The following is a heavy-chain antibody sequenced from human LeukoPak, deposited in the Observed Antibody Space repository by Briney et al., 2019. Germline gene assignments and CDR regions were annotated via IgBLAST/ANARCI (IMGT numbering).Heavy chain of an antibody. V-gene: IGHV3-7*03. CDR1: GFTFSRYW. CDR3: ARRQMAGSYFDY. J-gene: IGHJ4*02. D-gene: IGHD6-19*01. CDR2: IKEDGSEK. Sequence: PGGSLRLSCAASGFTFSRYWMSWVRQAPGKGLGWVANIKEDGSEKYYVDSVKGRFTISRDNAKNSLYLQMNSLRAEDTALYHCARRQMAGSYFDYWGQGTLVTVSS.